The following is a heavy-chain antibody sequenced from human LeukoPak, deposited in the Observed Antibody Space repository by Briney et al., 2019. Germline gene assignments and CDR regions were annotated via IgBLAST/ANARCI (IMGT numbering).Heavy chain of an antibody. Sequence: SETLSLTCTVSGYSISSGYYWGWIRQPPGKGLEWIGSIYHSGSTYYNPSLKSRVTISVDTSKNQFSPKLSSVTAADTAVYYCARDYSNYSPEGLVNWFDPWGQGTLVTVSS. CDR1: GYSISSGYY. CDR3: ARDYSNYSPEGLVNWFDP. J-gene: IGHJ5*02. V-gene: IGHV4-38-2*02. D-gene: IGHD4-11*01. CDR2: IYHSGST.